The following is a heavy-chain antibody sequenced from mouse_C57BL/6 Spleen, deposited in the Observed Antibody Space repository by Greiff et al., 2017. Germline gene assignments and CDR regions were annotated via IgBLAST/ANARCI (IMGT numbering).Heavy chain of an antibody. CDR1: GFTFSSYT. CDR3: ARHTNYGSSLYAMDY. Sequence: EVKLMESGGGLVKPGGSLKLSCAASGFTFSSYTMSWVRQTPEKRLEWVATISGGGGNTYYPDSVKGRFTISRDNAKNTLYLQMSSLRSEDTALYYCARHTNYGSSLYAMDYWGQGTSVTVSS. J-gene: IGHJ4*01. D-gene: IGHD1-1*01. V-gene: IGHV5-9*01. CDR2: ISGGGGNT.